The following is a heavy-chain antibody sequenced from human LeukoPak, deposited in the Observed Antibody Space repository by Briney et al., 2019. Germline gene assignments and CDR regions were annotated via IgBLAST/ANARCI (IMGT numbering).Heavy chain of an antibody. V-gene: IGHV3-48*01. J-gene: IGHJ4*02. CDR2: ISSSSSTI. CDR1: GFTFSSYS. Sequence: GGSLRLSCAASGFTFSSYSMNWVRQAPGRGLEWASSISSSSSTIYYADSVKGRFTISRDNAKNSLYLQMNSLRAEDTAVYYCARALGGNSYGNYWGQGTLVTVSS. CDR3: ARALGGNSYGNY. D-gene: IGHD5-18*01.